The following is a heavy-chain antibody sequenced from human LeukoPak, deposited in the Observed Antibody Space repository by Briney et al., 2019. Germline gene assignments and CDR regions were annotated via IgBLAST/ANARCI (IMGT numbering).Heavy chain of an antibody. CDR1: GYSISSGYY. V-gene: IGHV4-38-2*01. D-gene: IGHD3-10*01. CDR2: IYHSGST. Sequence: PSETLSLTCAVSGYSISSGYYWGWIRQPPGKGLEWIGSIYHSGSTYYNPSLKSRVTISVDTSKNQFSLKLSSVTAADTAVYYCARHDGSGTGYYSYYYMDVWGKGTTVTVSS. J-gene: IGHJ6*03. CDR3: ARHDGSGTGYYSYYYMDV.